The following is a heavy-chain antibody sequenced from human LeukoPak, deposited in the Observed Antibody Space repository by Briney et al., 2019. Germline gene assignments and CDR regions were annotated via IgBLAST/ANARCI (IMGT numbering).Heavy chain of an antibody. D-gene: IGHD2-2*02. Sequence: SVKVSCKASGGTFSSYAISWVRQAPGQGLEWMGGIIPIFGTANYAQKFQGRVTITADESTSTAYMELSSLRSEDTAVYYCASGYCSSTSCYTGYYYYYGMDVWGQGTTVTVSS. CDR2: IIPIFGTA. V-gene: IGHV1-69*01. CDR1: GGTFSSYA. J-gene: IGHJ6*02. CDR3: ASGYCSSTSCYTGYYYYYGMDV.